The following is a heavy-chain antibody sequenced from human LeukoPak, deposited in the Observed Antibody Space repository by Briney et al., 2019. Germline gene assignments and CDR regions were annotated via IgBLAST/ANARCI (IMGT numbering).Heavy chain of an antibody. CDR1: SGSVNSYY. D-gene: IGHD1-1*01. CDR2: IYYSGST. Sequence: SETLSLTCTVSSGSVNSYYWSWIRQPPGKGLEWIGYIYYSGSTNYNPSLKSRVTISVDTSKNQFSLKLSSVTAADTAVYYCASGDNDPIFDYWGQGTLVTVSS. CDR3: ASGDNDPIFDY. V-gene: IGHV4-59*02. J-gene: IGHJ4*02.